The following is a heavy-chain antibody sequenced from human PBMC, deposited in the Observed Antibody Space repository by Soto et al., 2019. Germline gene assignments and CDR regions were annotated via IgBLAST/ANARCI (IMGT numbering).Heavy chain of an antibody. CDR3: AREIGGSRIFDY. CDR2: INHSGST. CDR1: GGSLSGYY. V-gene: IGHV4-34*01. D-gene: IGHD1-26*01. Sequence: QVQLQQWGAGLLKPSETLSLTCAVYGGSLSGYYWSWIRQPPGKGLEWIGEINHSGSTNYNPSLKSRVTISVDTSKNQFSLKLSSVTAADTAVYYCAREIGGSRIFDYWGQGTLVTVSS. J-gene: IGHJ4*02.